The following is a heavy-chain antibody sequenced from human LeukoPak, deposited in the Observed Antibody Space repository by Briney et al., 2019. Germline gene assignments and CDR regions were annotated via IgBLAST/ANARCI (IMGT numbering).Heavy chain of an antibody. D-gene: IGHD4-17*01. CDR3: ARDSTTVIGNNYYYHMDV. CDR1: GGSISSYH. J-gene: IGHJ6*03. Sequence: SETLALTCTFSGGSISSYHCSWIRQPAGKGLEWIGRIYTTGSTDYNPSLKSRATMSVDTAKNQFSLRLSSVTAADTAVYYCARDSTTVIGNNYYYHMDVWGKGTTVTVSS. V-gene: IGHV4-4*07. CDR2: IYTTGST.